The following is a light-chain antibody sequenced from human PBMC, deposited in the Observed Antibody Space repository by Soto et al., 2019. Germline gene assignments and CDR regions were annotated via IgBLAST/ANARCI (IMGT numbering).Light chain of an antibody. V-gene: IGKV3-20*01. Sequence: EIVLTQSPGTLSLSPGERATLSCRASQSVGSSYLAWYQQKPGQAPRLLMYGASTRATGIPDRFTGSGSGTDFILTISRLEPEDFAVYYCQQYYRAPRTFGQGTTVEIK. CDR1: QSVGSSY. CDR3: QQYYRAPRT. CDR2: GAS. J-gene: IGKJ1*01.